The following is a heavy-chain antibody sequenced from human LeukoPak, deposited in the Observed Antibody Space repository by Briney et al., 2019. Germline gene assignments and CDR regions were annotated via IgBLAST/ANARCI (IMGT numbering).Heavy chain of an antibody. V-gene: IGHV4-30-4*01. J-gene: IGHJ3*02. Sequence: SETLSLTCTVSGVSISSGDYYWSWIRQPPGKGLEWIGYIYYSGSTYYNPSLKGRVTISVDTSKNQFSLKLSSVTAADTAVYYCARGAYYYDSSGYYHDAFDIWGQGTMVTVSS. CDR3: ARGAYYYDSSGYYHDAFDI. CDR1: GVSISSGDYY. CDR2: IYYSGST. D-gene: IGHD3-22*01.